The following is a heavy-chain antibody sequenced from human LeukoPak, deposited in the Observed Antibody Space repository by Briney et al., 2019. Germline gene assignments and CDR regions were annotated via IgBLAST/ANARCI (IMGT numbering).Heavy chain of an antibody. J-gene: IGHJ4*02. CDR1: GFTFSSYA. CDR3: ARDRTRDGYNQGRVFDY. CDR2: ISYDGSNK. D-gene: IGHD5-24*01. Sequence: GALRLSCAASGFTFSSYAMHWVRQAPGKGLEWVAVISYDGSNKYYADSVKGRFTTSRDNSKNTLYLQMNSLRAEDTAVYYCARDRTRDGYNQGRVFDYWGQGTLVTVSS. V-gene: IGHV3-30-3*01.